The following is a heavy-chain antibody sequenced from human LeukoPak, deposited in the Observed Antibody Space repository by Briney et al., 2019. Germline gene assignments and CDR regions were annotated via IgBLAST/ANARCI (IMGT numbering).Heavy chain of an antibody. CDR1: GFTFSSYW. J-gene: IGHJ4*02. CDR3: ARARYGGNYYFDY. V-gene: IGHV3-74*01. D-gene: IGHD4-23*01. Sequence: EGSLRLSCTASGFTFSSYWMHWVRQAPGKGLVWVSRINSDGSSTSYADSVKGRFTISRDNAKNTLYLQMNSLRAEDTAVYYCARARYGGNYYFDYWGQGTLVTVSS. CDR2: INSDGSST.